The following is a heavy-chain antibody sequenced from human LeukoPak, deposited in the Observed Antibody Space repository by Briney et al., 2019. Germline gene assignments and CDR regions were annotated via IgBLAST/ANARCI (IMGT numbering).Heavy chain of an antibody. V-gene: IGHV4-61*02. CDR2: IYTSGST. CDR3: ARGQRGVDY. J-gene: IGHJ4*02. Sequence: PSETLSLTCTVSGGSISSGSYYWSWIRQPAGKGLEWIGRIYTSGSTNYNPSLKSRVTISVDTSKNQFSPKLSSVTAADTAVYYCARGQRGVDYWGQGTLVTVSS. D-gene: IGHD1-26*01. CDR1: GGSISSGSYY.